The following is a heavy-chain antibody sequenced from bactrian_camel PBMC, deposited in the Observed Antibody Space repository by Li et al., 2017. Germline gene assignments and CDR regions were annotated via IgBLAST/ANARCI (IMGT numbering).Heavy chain of an antibody. V-gene: IGHV3S54*01. D-gene: IGHD3*01. CDR2: IYPGGESA. CDR3: AAAMGATCSTSWWRPDFYH. CDR1: GYTYSRNR. J-gene: IGHJ4*01. Sequence: HVQLVESGVGSVQAGGSLRLSCAVSGYTYSRNRSAWFRQVPGKEREGVATIYPGGESAYYADSVKGRFTISRDNAKNTLYLQMNSLKSADTAMYYCAAAMGATCSTSWWRPDFYHLGQGTQVTVS.